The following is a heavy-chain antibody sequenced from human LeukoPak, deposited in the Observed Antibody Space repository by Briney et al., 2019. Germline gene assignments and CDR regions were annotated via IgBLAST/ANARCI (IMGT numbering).Heavy chain of an antibody. CDR2: IIPIFGTA. D-gene: IGHD3-22*01. J-gene: IGHJ3*02. CDR3: ARPNERDYYDSSGYYYGDAFDI. Sequence: VASVKVSCKASGDTFSSYAIRWVRQAPGQGLEWMGGIIPIFGTANYAQKFQGRVTITADESTSTAYMELSSLRSEDTAVYYCARPNERDYYDSSGYYYGDAFDIWGQGTMVTVSS. CDR1: GDTFSSYA. V-gene: IGHV1-69*13.